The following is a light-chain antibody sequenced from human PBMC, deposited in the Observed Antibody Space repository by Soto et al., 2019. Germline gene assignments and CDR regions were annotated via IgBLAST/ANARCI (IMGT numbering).Light chain of an antibody. CDR3: QQLNSYPIT. Sequence: PSTLSATAGDRVTITCRASQSISAWLAWYQQKPGKAPKLLIYDASNLQSGVPSRFSGSGSGTDFTLTISSLQPEDFATYYCQQLNSYPITFGQGTRLEIK. CDR2: DAS. V-gene: IGKV1-5*01. CDR1: QSISAW. J-gene: IGKJ5*01.